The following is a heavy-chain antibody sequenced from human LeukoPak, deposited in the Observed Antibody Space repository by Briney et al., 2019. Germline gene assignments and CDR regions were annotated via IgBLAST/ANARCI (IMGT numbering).Heavy chain of an antibody. Sequence: SETLSLTCTVSGGSISSSSLYWDWIRQPPVKGLEGIGTVYYSGSTYYNPSLKSRVTISVDTSKNHFSLKLSSVTAADTAVYYCARQGCSSTTCYLFALYAFDIWGQGTMVTVSS. CDR2: VYYSGST. CDR1: GGSISSSSLY. J-gene: IGHJ3*02. V-gene: IGHV4-39*01. D-gene: IGHD2-2*01. CDR3: ARQGCSSTTCYLFALYAFDI.